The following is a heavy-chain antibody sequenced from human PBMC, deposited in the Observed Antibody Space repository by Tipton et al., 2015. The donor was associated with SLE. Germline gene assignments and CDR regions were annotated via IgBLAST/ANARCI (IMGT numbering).Heavy chain of an antibody. CDR2: IYYNGDT. CDR1: GGSISSGGHY. D-gene: IGHD1-26*01. V-gene: IGHV4-31*03. J-gene: IGHJ6*02. CDR3: ARVVAVGATHYYDMDV. Sequence: TLSLTCTVSGGSISSGGHYWSWIRQFPGKDLEWIGYIYYNGDTYYNPSLKSRVTISVDTFKNQFSLKVNSVTAADTAVYHCARVVAVGATHYYDMDVWGQGTTVTVSS.